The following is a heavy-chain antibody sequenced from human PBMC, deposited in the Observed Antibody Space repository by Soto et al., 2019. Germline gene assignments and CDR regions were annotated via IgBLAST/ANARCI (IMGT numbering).Heavy chain of an antibody. CDR2: VYYSGST. Sequence: PSETLSLTCTVSGGAIIRGDYYWSGIRQPPGKGLEWIGYVYYSGSTYYNPSLKSRVTISVDTSKNQFSLKLSSVTAADTAVYYCARDWAHYDILTGYSRKPGDYYYSGMDVWGQGTTVTVSS. CDR3: ARDWAHYDILTGYSRKPGDYYYSGMDV. D-gene: IGHD3-9*01. J-gene: IGHJ6*02. CDR1: GGAIIRGDYY. V-gene: IGHV4-30-4*01.